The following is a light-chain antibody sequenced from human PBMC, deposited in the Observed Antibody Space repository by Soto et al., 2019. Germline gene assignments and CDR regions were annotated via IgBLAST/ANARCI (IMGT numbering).Light chain of an antibody. V-gene: IGKV3-20*01. CDR2: GAS. Sequence: EVVMTQSPDTLSVSPGERATLSCRASQSVSSNLAWYQQKPGQAPRLLIYGASSRATGIPDRFSGSGSGTDFTLTISRLEPEDFAVFYCHQCDSSPWTFGQGTKVDI. J-gene: IGKJ1*01. CDR3: HQCDSSPWT. CDR1: QSVSSN.